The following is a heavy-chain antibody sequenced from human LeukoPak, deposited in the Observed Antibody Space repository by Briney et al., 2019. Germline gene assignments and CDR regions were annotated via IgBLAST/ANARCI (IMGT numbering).Heavy chain of an antibody. J-gene: IGHJ6*02. CDR2: ISSSSSYI. D-gene: IGHD5-12*01. CDR3: ARRVATIHMLAYYYGMDV. Sequence: GGSLRLSCAASGFTFSSYSMNWVRQAPGEGLEWVSSISSSSSYIYYADSVKGRFTISRDNAKNSLYLQMNSLRAEDTAVYYCARRVATIHMLAYYYGMDVWGQGTTVTVSS. CDR1: GFTFSSYS. V-gene: IGHV3-21*01.